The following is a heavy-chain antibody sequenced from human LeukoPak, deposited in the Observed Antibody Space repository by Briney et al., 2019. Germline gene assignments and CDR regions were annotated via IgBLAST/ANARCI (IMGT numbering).Heavy chain of an antibody. D-gene: IGHD5-12*01. CDR3: ATEYSVFAFDI. CDR1: GFTFDDYA. Sequence: GGSLRLSCAASGFTFDDYAMHWVRQAPGKGLEWVGRIKRKSAGGTIDYGAPVKGRFTISRDDSKNTLYLQMNSLKTEDTAIYYCATEYSVFAFDIWGQGTVVTVSS. V-gene: IGHV3-15*01. CDR2: IKRKSAGGTI. J-gene: IGHJ3*02.